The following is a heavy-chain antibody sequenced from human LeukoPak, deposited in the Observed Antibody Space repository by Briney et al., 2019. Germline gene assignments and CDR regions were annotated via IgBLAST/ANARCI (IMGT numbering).Heavy chain of an antibody. V-gene: IGHV3-23*01. CDR3: AKHLRGPYYYYCMDV. CDR2: LSGSGDTT. CDR1: GFTFSSYA. D-gene: IGHD5-12*01. Sequence: QPGGSLRLSCAASGFTFSSYAMNWVRRAPGRGLEWVSALSGSGDTTYYADSVKGRFTISRDNSKNTLYLQMSSLRAEDTAVYYCAKHLRGPYYYYCMDVWGQGTTVTVSS. J-gene: IGHJ6*02.